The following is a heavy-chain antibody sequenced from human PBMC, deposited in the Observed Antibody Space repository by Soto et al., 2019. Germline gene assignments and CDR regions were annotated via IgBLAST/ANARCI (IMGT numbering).Heavy chain of an antibody. CDR2: IYYSGST. D-gene: IGHD2-2*01. Sequence: SETLSLTCTVSGGSISSSSYYWGWIRQPPGKGLEWIGSIYYSGSTYYNPSLKSRVTISVDTSKNQFSLKLSSVTAADTAVYYCARVGGSSTSCYVTGCYYYYMDVWGKGTTVTVSS. V-gene: IGHV4-39*07. J-gene: IGHJ6*03. CDR3: ARVGGSSTSCYVTGCYYYYMDV. CDR1: GGSISSSSYY.